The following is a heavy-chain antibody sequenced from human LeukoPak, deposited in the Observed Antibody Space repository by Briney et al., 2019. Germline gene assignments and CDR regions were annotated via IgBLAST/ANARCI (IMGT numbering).Heavy chain of an antibody. CDR1: GFTFSSYA. D-gene: IGHD1-1*01. J-gene: IGHJ4*02. Sequence: PGGSLRLSCAASGFTFSSYAMHWVRQAPGKGLEWVAVISYDGSNKYYADSVKGRFTISRDNSKNTLYLQMNSLRAEDTAVYYCARGRGNNWNDVVYDYWGQGTLVTVSS. V-gene: IGHV3-30-3*01. CDR2: ISYDGSNK. CDR3: ARGRGNNWNDVVYDY.